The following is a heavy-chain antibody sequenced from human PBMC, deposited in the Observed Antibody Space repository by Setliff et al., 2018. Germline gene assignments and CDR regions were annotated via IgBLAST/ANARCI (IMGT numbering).Heavy chain of an antibody. D-gene: IGHD3-16*01. CDR3: ARGINWYFDL. J-gene: IGHJ2*01. CDR2: IYRAGAT. CDR1: GASLSSGTYY. Sequence: ASETLSLTCTVSGASLSSGTYYWSWIRQSPGKGLEWIGYIYRAGATDYNPALKSRVTISADTSKNQVSLKLTSVTAADTALYYCARGINWYFDLWGRGTLVTVSS. V-gene: IGHV4-61*01.